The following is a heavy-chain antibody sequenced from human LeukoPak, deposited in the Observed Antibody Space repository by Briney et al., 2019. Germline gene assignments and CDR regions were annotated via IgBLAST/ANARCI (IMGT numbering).Heavy chain of an antibody. CDR3: AREGGYDYYWFDP. CDR1: GGTFSSYA. V-gene: IGHV1-69*06. CDR2: IIPIFGTA. D-gene: IGHD5-12*01. Sequence: SVKVSCKASGGTFSSYAISWVRQAPGQGLEWMGGIIPIFGTANYAQKFQGRVTITADKSTSTAYMELSSLRSEDTVVYYCAREGGYDYYWFDPWGQGTLVTVSS. J-gene: IGHJ5*02.